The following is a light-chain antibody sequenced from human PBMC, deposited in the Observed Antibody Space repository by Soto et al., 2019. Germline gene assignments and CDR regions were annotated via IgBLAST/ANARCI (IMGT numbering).Light chain of an antibody. J-gene: IGKJ3*01. CDR3: QHSYSTPFT. CDR1: QSISSY. CDR2: AAS. Sequence: DIQMTQSPSSLSASVGDRVTITCRASQSISSYLNWYQQKPGKAPKLLIYAASSLQSGVPSRFSCSGSCTDFTLTISSLQPEDFATDYCQHSYSTPFTFGPGTKVDIK. V-gene: IGKV1-39*01.